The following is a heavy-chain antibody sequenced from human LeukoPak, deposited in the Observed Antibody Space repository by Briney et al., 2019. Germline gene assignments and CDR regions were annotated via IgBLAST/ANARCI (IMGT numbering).Heavy chain of an antibody. CDR3: ARAPYNWNCDY. D-gene: IGHD1-20*01. J-gene: IGHJ4*02. V-gene: IGHV1-18*01. Sequence: ASVKVSCKASGGTCSSYAISWVRQAPGQGLEWMGWISAYNGNTNYAQKLQGRVTMTTDTSTSTAYMELRSLRSDDTAVYYCARAPYNWNCDYWGQGTLVTVST. CDR2: ISAYNGNT. CDR1: GGTCSSYA.